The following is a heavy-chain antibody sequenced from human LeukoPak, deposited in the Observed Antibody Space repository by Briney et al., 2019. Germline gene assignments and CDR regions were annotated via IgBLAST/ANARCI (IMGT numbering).Heavy chain of an antibody. CDR3: ARDPYSGSYGPYYYYYMDV. Sequence: PGGSLRLSCAASGFTFSSYNMNWVRQAPGKGPEWVSSITSSSSYIYYADSVKGRFIISRDNAKNSLYLQMDSLRVEDTAVYYCARDPYSGSYGPYYYYYMDVWGEGTTVTISS. D-gene: IGHD1-26*01. V-gene: IGHV3-21*06. CDR1: GFTFSSYN. CDR2: ITSSSSYI. J-gene: IGHJ6*03.